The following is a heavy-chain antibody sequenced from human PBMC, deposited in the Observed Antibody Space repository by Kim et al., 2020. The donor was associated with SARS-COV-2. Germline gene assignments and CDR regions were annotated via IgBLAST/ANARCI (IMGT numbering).Heavy chain of an antibody. CDR1: GFTFNTYA. J-gene: IGHJ4*02. CDR2: ISASGRNT. V-gene: IGHV3-23*01. CDR3: TSYSDYDEY. D-gene: IGHD4-4*01. Sequence: GGSLRLSCAASGFTFNTYAMTWVRQTPGKGLEWVSSISASGRNTYYADSVKGRFTISRDNSKSTQYLQMNSLRAEDTAVYYCTSYSDYDEYWGQGTLVTV.